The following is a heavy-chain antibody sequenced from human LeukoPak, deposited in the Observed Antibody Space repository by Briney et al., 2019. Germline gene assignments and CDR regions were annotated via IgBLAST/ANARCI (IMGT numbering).Heavy chain of an antibody. J-gene: IGHJ5*02. Sequence: PSGTLSLTCAVSGGSISSSNWWSWVRQPPGKGLEWIGEIYHSGSTNYNPSLKSRVTISVDKSKNQFSLKLSSVTAADTAVYYCARVPLLSGELRYGSWWFAPWGQGTLVTVSS. D-gene: IGHD1-26*01. CDR3: ARVPLLSGELRYGSWWFAP. CDR1: GGSISSSNW. CDR2: IYHSGST. V-gene: IGHV4-4*02.